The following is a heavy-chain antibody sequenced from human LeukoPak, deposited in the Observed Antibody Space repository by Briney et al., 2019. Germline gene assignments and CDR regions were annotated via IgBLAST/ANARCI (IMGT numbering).Heavy chain of an antibody. J-gene: IGHJ4*02. CDR1: GFTFDDYA. CDR2: ISWNSGSI. CDR3: AKARLRYFDWLCSDY. D-gene: IGHD3-9*01. Sequence: GGSLRLSCAASGFTFDDYAMHWVRQAPGKGLEWVSGISWNSGSIGYADSVKGRFTISRDNAKNSLYLQMNSLRAEDTALYYCAKARLRYFDWLCSDYWGQGTLVTVSS. V-gene: IGHV3-9*01.